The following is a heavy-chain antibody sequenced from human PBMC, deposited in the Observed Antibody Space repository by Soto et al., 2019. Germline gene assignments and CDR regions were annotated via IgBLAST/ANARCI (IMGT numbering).Heavy chain of an antibody. CDR3: ARGVAGAGGSYGMDV. J-gene: IGHJ6*02. D-gene: IGHD6-13*01. CDR2: INSDGSSR. Sequence: EVQLVESGGGLVQPGGSLRLSCVASGFTFSSDWMHWVRQAPGKGLVWVSRINSDGSSRSSGDSVKGRFTISRDNAKNTLYLRMNSLRAADTAVDYCARGVAGAGGSYGMDVWGQGTTVTVSS. V-gene: IGHV3-74*01. CDR1: GFTFSSDW.